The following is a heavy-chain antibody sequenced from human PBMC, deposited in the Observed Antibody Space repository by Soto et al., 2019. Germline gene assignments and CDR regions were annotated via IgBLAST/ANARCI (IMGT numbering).Heavy chain of an antibody. D-gene: IGHD3-22*01. Sequence: SETLSLTCTVSGGSISSYYWSWIRQPPGKGLEWIGYIYYSGSTNYNPSLKSRVTISVDTSKNQFSLKLSAVTAADTAMYYCARSYDSSGRYFDYWGQGALVTVSS. J-gene: IGHJ4*02. CDR2: IYYSGST. V-gene: IGHV4-59*01. CDR3: ARSYDSSGRYFDY. CDR1: GGSISSYY.